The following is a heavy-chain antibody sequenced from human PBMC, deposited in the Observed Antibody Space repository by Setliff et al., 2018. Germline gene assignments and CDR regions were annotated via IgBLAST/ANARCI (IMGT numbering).Heavy chain of an antibody. J-gene: IGHJ4*02. D-gene: IGHD3-3*01. Sequence: ASVKVSCKASGYTFTSYGISWVRQAPGQGLEWMGWISAYNGNTNYAQKLQGRVTMTTDASTSTAYMELRSLRSDDTAVYYCARVLVGYDFWSGYYQTMPHFDYWGQGTLVTVSS. CDR2: ISAYNGNT. V-gene: IGHV1-18*01. CDR3: ARVLVGYDFWSGYYQTMPHFDY. CDR1: GYTFTSYG.